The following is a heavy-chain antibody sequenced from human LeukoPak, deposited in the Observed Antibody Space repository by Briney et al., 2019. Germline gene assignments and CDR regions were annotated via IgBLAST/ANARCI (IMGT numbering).Heavy chain of an antibody. CDR1: GFAFNNYG. J-gene: IGHJ4*02. Sequence: GSLSLSCAASGFAFNNYGMHWVRQAPGKGLEWVAIVSYDGSNKYYADSVKGRFTISRDNSKDTLYLQMNSLRAEDTAVYYCVKDSSGYSPLDYWGQGTLVTVSS. CDR3: VKDSSGYSPLDY. V-gene: IGHV3-30*18. CDR2: VSYDGSNK. D-gene: IGHD3-22*01.